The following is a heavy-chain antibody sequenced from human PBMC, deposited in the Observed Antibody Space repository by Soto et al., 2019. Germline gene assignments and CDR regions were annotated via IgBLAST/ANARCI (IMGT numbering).Heavy chain of an antibody. CDR2: IFYSGST. V-gene: IGHV4-39*02. CDR1: GGSISSSSYY. J-gene: IGHJ3*02. D-gene: IGHD4-17*01. Sequence: QLQLQESGPGLVKPSETLSLTCTVSGGSISSSSYYWGWIRQPPGKGLEWIGSIFYSGSTYYNPSLKSRVPLSVDTPKNLFSLYLSSVTAAHTAVYYCARDRLRGYAKDAFDSWGQGTMVTVSS. CDR3: ARDRLRGYAKDAFDS.